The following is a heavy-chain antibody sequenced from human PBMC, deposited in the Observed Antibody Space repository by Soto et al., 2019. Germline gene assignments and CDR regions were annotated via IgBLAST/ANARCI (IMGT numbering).Heavy chain of an antibody. D-gene: IGHD6-19*01. Sequence: GGSLRLSCAASGFTFSSYSMNWVRQAPGKGLEWVSSISSSSSYIYYADSVKGRFTISRDNAKNSLYLQMNSLRAEDTAVYYCARDYSSGWFFFAFDYWGQGTLVTVSS. V-gene: IGHV3-21*01. CDR1: GFTFSSYS. CDR3: ARDYSSGWFFFAFDY. CDR2: ISSSSSYI. J-gene: IGHJ4*02.